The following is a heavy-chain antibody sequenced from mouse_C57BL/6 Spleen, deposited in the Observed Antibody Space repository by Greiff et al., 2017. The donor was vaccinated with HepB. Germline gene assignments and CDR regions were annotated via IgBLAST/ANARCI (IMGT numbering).Heavy chain of an antibody. CDR1: GFNIKNTY. Sequence: EVQLQQSVAELVRPGASVKLSCTASGFNIKNTYMHWVKQRPEQGLEWIGRIDPANGNTKYAPKFPGKATITAATSSNTAYLQLSSLTSEDTAIYYCARFDYERYYAMDYWGQGTSVTVSS. J-gene: IGHJ4*01. V-gene: IGHV14-3*01. CDR2: IDPANGNT. CDR3: ARFDYERYYAMDY. D-gene: IGHD2-4*01.